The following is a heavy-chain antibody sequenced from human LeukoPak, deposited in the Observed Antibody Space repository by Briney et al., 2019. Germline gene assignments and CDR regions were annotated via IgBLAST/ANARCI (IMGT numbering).Heavy chain of an antibody. D-gene: IGHD2-2*01. CDR2: INPNIGDT. CDR3: ARDVGEYCSSTNCYASHY. Sequence: ASVKVSCKASGDSFINSHMHWVRQAPGQGLEWMGWINPNIGDTYHAQKFQGRVTMTRDTSINTAYMELSRLRSDDTAVYYCARDVGEYCSSTNCYASHYWGQGTLVTVSS. CDR1: GDSFINSH. V-gene: IGHV1-2*02. J-gene: IGHJ4*02.